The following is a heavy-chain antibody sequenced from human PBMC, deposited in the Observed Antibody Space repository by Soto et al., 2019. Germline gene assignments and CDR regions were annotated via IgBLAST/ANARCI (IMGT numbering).Heavy chain of an antibody. CDR3: ARPHKPFIAAAGTADYYYGMDV. CDR2: IDPSDSYT. Sequence: GESLKISCKGSGYSFTSYWISWVRQMPVKGLEWMGRIDPSDSYTNYSPSFQGHVTISADKSISTAYLQWSSLKASDTAMYYCARPHKPFIAAAGTADYYYGMDVWGQGTTVTVSS. D-gene: IGHD6-13*01. CDR1: GYSFTSYW. J-gene: IGHJ6*02. V-gene: IGHV5-10-1*01.